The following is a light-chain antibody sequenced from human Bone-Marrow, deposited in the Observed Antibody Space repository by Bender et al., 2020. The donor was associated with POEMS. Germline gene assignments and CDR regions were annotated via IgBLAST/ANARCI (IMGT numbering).Light chain of an antibody. V-gene: IGLV2-14*02. CDR1: NSDVGNYNV. CDR2: EGT. Sequence: QSALTQPASVSGSPGQSVTISCTGANSDVGNYNVVSWYQQHPGKVPKLVIYEGTQRPSGVSNRFSGSKSGNTASLTISGLQADDEADYYRRSYAGINHVFGTGTKVTVL. J-gene: IGLJ1*01. CDR3: RSYAGINHV.